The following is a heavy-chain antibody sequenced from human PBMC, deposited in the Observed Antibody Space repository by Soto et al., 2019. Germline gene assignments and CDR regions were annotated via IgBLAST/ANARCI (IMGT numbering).Heavy chain of an antibody. CDR2: ISAYNGNT. V-gene: IGHV1-18*01. CDR1: GYTFTSYG. D-gene: IGHD3-9*01. J-gene: IGHJ4*02. Sequence: ASVKVSCKASGYTFTSYGISWVRQAPGQGLEWMGWISAYNGNTNYAQKLQGRVTMTTDTSTSTAYMELRSLRSDDTAVYYCARDRPDILTGYYIDYWGQGTLVTVSS. CDR3: ARDRPDILTGYYIDY.